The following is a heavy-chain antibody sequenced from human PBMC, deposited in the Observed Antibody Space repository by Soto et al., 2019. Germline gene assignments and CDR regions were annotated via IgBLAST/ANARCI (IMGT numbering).Heavy chain of an antibody. J-gene: IGHJ4*02. CDR2: ISAHNGNT. CDR3: ARGRYGDY. D-gene: IGHD1-1*01. V-gene: IGHV1-18*01. CDR1: GYTFTSYG. Sequence: QVHLVQSGAEVKKPGASVRVSCKGSGYTFTSYGITWVRQAPGQGLEWMGWISAHNGNTDYAQKLQGRVTVTRDTSTSTAYMELRSLRSDDTAVYYCARGRYGDYWGQGALVTISS.